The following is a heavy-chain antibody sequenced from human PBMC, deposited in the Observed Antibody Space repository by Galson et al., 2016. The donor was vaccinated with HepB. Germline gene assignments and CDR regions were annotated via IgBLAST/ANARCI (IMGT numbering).Heavy chain of an antibody. CDR3: ARENSPWAWRAFDI. Sequence: SLRLSCAASGFTFSRYTMHWVRQAPGKGLEWVSSITDSSDYIYYVDSVKGRFTISRDNAKNSLDLHMDSLRAEDTAVYYCARENSPWAWRAFDIWGQGTVVTVSS. V-gene: IGHV3-21*01. D-gene: IGHD2/OR15-2a*01. J-gene: IGHJ3*02. CDR2: ITDSSDYI. CDR1: GFTFSRYT.